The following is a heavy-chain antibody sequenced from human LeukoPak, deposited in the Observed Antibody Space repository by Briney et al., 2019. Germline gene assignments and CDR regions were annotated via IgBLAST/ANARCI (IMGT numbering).Heavy chain of an antibody. D-gene: IGHD4-17*01. Sequence: PGGSLRLSCAASGFTFRRHAMSWVRQAPGKGLEWVSAISGSGGSTHYADSVKGRFTISRDNSKNTLYLQMNSLRAEDTAVYYCAKCGEDYGDSITDYWGQGTLVTVSS. CDR3: AKCGEDYGDSITDY. CDR2: ISGSGGST. J-gene: IGHJ4*02. CDR1: GFTFRRHA. V-gene: IGHV3-23*01.